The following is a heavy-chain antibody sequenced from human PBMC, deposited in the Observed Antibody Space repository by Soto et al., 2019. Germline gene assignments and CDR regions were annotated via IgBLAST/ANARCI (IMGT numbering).Heavy chain of an antibody. D-gene: IGHD2-2*02. Sequence: ASVKVSCKASGGTFSSYAISWVRQAPGQGLEWMGGIIPIFGTANYAQKFQGRVTITADESTSTAYMELSSLRSEDTAVYYCARDCSSTSCYTGDYYYYYGMDVWGQETTVTVSS. CDR1: GGTFSSYA. J-gene: IGHJ6*02. V-gene: IGHV1-69*13. CDR3: ARDCSSTSCYTGDYYYYYGMDV. CDR2: IIPIFGTA.